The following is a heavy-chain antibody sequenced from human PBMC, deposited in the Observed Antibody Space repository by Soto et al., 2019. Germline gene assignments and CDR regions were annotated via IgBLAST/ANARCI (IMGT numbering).Heavy chain of an antibody. CDR2: IYYSGST. J-gene: IGHJ4*02. CDR3: ARRYGDYFDF. Sequence: QVQLQESGPGLVKPSETLSLTCTVSGGSISSYYWSWIRQPPGRGLEWIGYIYYSGSTNYNPSLKSRVSIVVDTSKNQFSLKLSSVTAADTAVYYCARRYGDYFDFWGQGTLVTVSS. V-gene: IGHV4-59*08. D-gene: IGHD4-17*01. CDR1: GGSISSYY.